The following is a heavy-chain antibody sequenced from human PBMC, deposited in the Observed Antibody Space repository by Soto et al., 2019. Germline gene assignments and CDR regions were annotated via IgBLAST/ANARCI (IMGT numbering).Heavy chain of an antibody. D-gene: IGHD4-17*01. Sequence: PGESLKISCVASGFTFRNAWMSWVRQAPGKGLEWVGRIKSETDGGTTDYAAPVKGRFTISRDDSKNMLYLQMNSLKTEDTAVYFCTTGVTVTYYSFDEWGQGTLVTVSS. CDR2: IKSETDGGTT. V-gene: IGHV3-15*01. CDR3: TTGVTVTYYSFDE. CDR1: GFTFRNAW. J-gene: IGHJ4*02.